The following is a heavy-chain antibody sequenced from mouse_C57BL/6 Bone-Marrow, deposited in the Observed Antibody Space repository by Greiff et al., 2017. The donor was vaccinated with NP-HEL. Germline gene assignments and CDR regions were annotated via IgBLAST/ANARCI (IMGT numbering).Heavy chain of an antibody. Sequence: VQVVESGPGLVQPSQSLSITCTVSGFSLTSYGVHWVRQSPGKGLEWLGVIWSGGSTDYNAAFISRLSISKDNSKSQVFFKRNRLQADDTAIYYCAREAVSTGYYAMDDWGQGTSVTVAS. CDR1: GFSLTSYG. D-gene: IGHD6-2*01. V-gene: IGHV2-2*01. CDR3: AREAVSTGYYAMDD. J-gene: IGHJ4*01. CDR2: IWSGGST.